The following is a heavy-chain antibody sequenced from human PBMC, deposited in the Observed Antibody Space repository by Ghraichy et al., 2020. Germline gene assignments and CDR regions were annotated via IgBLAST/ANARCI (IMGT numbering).Heavy chain of an antibody. J-gene: IGHJ6*02. CDR3: ASIAVAGTYYYYGMDV. CDR1: GFTFSSYG. V-gene: IGHV3-30*02. Sequence: GESLNISCAASGFTFSSYGMHWVRQAPGKGLEWVAFIRYDGSNKYYADSVKGRFTISRDNSKNTLYLQMNSLRAEDTAVYYCASIAVAGTYYYYGMDVWGQGTTVTVSS. CDR2: IRYDGSNK. D-gene: IGHD6-19*01.